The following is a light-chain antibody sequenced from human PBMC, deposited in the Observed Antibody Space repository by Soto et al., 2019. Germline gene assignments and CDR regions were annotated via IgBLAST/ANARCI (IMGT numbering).Light chain of an antibody. V-gene: IGKV3-11*01. Sequence: EIVLTQSPATLSLSPGERATLSCRASQSVSSYLAWYQQKPGQAPRLLIYDASNRATGIPVRFSGSGSGTDFTLTISSLEPEDFAVYYCQQRRGTFGGGTKVEIK. CDR1: QSVSSY. CDR3: QQRRGT. CDR2: DAS. J-gene: IGKJ4*01.